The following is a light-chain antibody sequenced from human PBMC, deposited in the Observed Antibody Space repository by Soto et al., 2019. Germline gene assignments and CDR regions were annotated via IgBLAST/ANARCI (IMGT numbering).Light chain of an antibody. CDR2: DVS. CDR3: QHRIHWPLT. V-gene: IGKV3-11*01. Sequence: EVVLTQSPGTLSLSPGERATLSCRASQSVITFLAWYQQKPGQAPRLLIYDVSSRATGIPARFSGSGSGTDLTITISRLEPEDVAVYYCQHRIHWPLTFGGGNKVEIK. CDR1: QSVITF. J-gene: IGKJ4*01.